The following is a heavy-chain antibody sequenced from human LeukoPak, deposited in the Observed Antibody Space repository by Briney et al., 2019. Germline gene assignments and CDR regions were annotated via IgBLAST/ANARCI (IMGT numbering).Heavy chain of an antibody. J-gene: IGHJ5*02. CDR2: IYYSGST. CDR1: GGSISSSSYY. V-gene: IGHV4-39*01. Sequence: SETLSLTCTVSGGSISSSSYYWGWIRQPPGKGLEWIGSIYYSGSTYYNPSLKSRVTISVDTSKNQFSLKLSPVTAADTAVYYCARREWLANWFDPWGQGTLVTVSS. D-gene: IGHD6-19*01. CDR3: ARREWLANWFDP.